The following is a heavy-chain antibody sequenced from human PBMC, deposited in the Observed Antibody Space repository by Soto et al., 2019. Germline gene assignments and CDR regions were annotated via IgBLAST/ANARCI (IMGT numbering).Heavy chain of an antibody. CDR2: INHSGST. D-gene: IGHD3-10*01. J-gene: IGHJ6*03. CDR3: ARGLLLWYGELSRRGDHYCYTDV. V-gene: IGHV4-34*01. Sequence: QVQLQQWGAGLLKPSETLSLTCAVYGGSFSGYYWSWIRQPPGKGLEWIGEINHSGSTNYNPSLKSRVTIAEDTSKNQFSLKLSSVTAADTAVYYCARGLLLWYGELSRRGDHYCYTDVWGKGTTVTVSS. CDR1: GGSFSGYY.